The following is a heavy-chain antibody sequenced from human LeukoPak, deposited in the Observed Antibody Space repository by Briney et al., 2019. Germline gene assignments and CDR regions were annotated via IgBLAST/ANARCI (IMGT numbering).Heavy chain of an antibody. CDR1: GITFSNYG. V-gene: IGHV3-30*02. CDR3: AKDMRIVAPGTSAFDL. D-gene: IGHD6-13*01. CDR2: IRYDGNNQ. Sequence: GGSLRLSCAASGITFSNYGMHWVRQAPGKGLEWVAFIRYDGNNQYYADSMKGRFTISRDNSKNTLSLQMSSLRAEDTAVYYCAKDMRIVAPGTSAFDLWGQGTMVTVSS. J-gene: IGHJ3*01.